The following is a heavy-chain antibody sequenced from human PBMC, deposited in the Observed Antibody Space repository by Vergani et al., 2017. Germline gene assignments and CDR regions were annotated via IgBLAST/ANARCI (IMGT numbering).Heavy chain of an antibody. CDR3: ASDSGGDVWGSYEAWFDP. CDR1: GYTISSGYY. Sequence: QVQLQESGPGLVKPSETLSLTCTVSGYTISSGYYWGWIRQPPGKGLEWIGSIYHSGSTYYNPSLKSRVTISVDTSKNQFSLKLSSVTAADTAVYYCASDSGGDVWGSYEAWFDPWGQGTLVTVSS. D-gene: IGHD3-16*01. J-gene: IGHJ5*02. V-gene: IGHV4-38-2*02. CDR2: IYHSGST.